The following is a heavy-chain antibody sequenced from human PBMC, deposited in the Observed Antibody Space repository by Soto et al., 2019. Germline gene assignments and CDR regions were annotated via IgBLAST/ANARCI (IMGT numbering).Heavy chain of an antibody. D-gene: IGHD2-15*01. V-gene: IGHV4-30-2*01. CDR2: IYHSGRT. CDR1: GGSISSGGYS. CDR3: ARGQVVAAHH. J-gene: IGHJ4*02. Sequence: QLQLQESGSGLVKPSQTLSLTCAVSGGSISSGGYSWSWIRQPPGKGLEWIGYIYHSGRTYSKPSLKSRVTVTVDRSKHEFSPKLSSVTAAGTAVYYCARGQVVAAHHWGQGTLVTFSS.